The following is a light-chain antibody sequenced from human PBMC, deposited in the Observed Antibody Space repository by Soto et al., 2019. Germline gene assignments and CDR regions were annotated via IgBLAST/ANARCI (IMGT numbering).Light chain of an antibody. CDR3: XQYNNWPPMA. V-gene: IGKV3-15*01. J-gene: IGKJ1*01. CDR2: GAS. CDR1: QSVSSN. Sequence: EIVMTQSPATLSVSPGERATLSCRASQSVSSNLAWYQQKPGQAPRLLIYGASTRATGIPARFSGSGSGTEFTLTISSLQSEDFAVYYCXQYNNWPPMAFGQGTKVEIK.